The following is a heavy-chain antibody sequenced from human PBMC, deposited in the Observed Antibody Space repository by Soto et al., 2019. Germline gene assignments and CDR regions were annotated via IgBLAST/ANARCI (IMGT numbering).Heavy chain of an antibody. CDR3: ARGRTAIATSWFDY. Sequence: SETLSLTCAVFGGSFSDSYWSWIRQSPEKGLEWIGEITNSGSTYYNPSLKSRVTISGDTSKNQFSLEVRSVTAADTAVYFCARGRTAIATSWFDYWGQGTLVTVSS. D-gene: IGHD5-18*01. CDR1: GGSFSDSY. CDR2: ITNSGST. J-gene: IGHJ5*01. V-gene: IGHV4-34*01.